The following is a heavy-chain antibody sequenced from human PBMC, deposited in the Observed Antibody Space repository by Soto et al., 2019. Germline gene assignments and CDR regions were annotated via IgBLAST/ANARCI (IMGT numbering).Heavy chain of an antibody. CDR2: IYYSGST. CDR1: GGSISSYY. Sequence: SETLSLTCTVSGGSISSYYWSWIRQPPGKGLEWIGYIYYSGSTNYNPSLKSRVTISVDTSKNQFSLKLSSVTAADTAVYYCARCCSEEGRGWYAYFDYWGQGTLVTVSS. V-gene: IGHV4-59*01. D-gene: IGHD6-19*01. J-gene: IGHJ4*02. CDR3: ARCCSEEGRGWYAYFDY.